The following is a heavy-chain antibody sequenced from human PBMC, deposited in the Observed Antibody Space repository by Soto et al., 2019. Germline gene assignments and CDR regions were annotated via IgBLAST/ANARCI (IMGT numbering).Heavy chain of an antibody. Sequence: SETLSLTCTVSGGSISSSSYYWGWIRQPPGKGLEWIGSIYYSGSTYYNPSLKSRVTISVDTSKNQFSLKLSSATAADTAVYYCARQLRGAAAAKYYYYGMDVWGQGTTVTVSS. V-gene: IGHV4-39*01. D-gene: IGHD6-13*01. CDR2: IYYSGST. CDR3: ARQLRGAAAAKYYYYGMDV. CDR1: GGSISSSSYY. J-gene: IGHJ6*02.